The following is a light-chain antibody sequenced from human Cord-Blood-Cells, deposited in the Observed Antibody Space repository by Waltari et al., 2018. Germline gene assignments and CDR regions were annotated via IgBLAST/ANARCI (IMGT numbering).Light chain of an antibody. J-gene: IGKJ2*01. Sequence: IMMTNSPPSLLVPPGEPASISCRSSQSLLHSNGYNYLDWYLQKPGQSPQLLIYLGSNRASGVPDRFSGSGSGTDFTLKISRVEAEDVGVYYCMQALQTPYTFGQGTKLEIK. CDR3: MQALQTPYT. CDR2: LGS. V-gene: IGKV2-28*01. CDR1: QSLLHSNGYNY.